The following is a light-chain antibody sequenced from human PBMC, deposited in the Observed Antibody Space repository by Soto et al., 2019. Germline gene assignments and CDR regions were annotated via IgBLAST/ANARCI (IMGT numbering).Light chain of an antibody. V-gene: IGKV3-15*01. CDR1: QSVAGN. J-gene: IGKJ2*01. CDR3: QQYNNWHRT. CDR2: GAS. Sequence: EVVMTQSPATMSVSPGERATLSCRASQSVAGNLAWYQQKPGQAPRVLMYGASSRATGIPARFSGSGSGTAFPLTISSLQSEDFAVYYCQQYNNWHRTFGQGTKLEIK.